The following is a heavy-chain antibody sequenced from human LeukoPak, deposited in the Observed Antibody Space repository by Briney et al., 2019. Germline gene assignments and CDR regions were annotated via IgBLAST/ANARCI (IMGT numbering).Heavy chain of an antibody. Sequence: SVKVSCKASGYTFTSYGISWVRQAPGQGLEWMGGIIPIFGTANYAQKFQGRVTITADASTSTAYMELSSLRSEDTAVYYCAREGGSIFGEAFDYWGQGTLVTVSS. J-gene: IGHJ4*02. V-gene: IGHV1-69*13. CDR2: IIPIFGTA. CDR1: GYTFTSYG. D-gene: IGHD3-3*02. CDR3: AREGGSIFGEAFDY.